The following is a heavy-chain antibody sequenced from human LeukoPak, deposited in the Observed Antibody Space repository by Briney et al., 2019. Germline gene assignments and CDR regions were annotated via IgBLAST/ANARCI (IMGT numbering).Heavy chain of an antibody. Sequence: GGSLRLSCAASGFTFSSYSMNWVRQAPGKGLEWVSSISSSSSYIYYADSVQGRFSISRDNSKNTLYLQMNSLRAEDTAVYYCAKEGPRPGDYYFDYWGQGTLVTVSS. V-gene: IGHV3-21*01. D-gene: IGHD3-16*01. CDR3: AKEGPRPGDYYFDY. CDR2: ISSSSSYI. CDR1: GFTFSSYS. J-gene: IGHJ4*02.